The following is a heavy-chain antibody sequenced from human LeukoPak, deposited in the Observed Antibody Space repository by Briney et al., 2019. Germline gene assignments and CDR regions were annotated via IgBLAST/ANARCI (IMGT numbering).Heavy chain of an antibody. J-gene: IGHJ4*02. CDR1: GGSFSGYY. V-gene: IGHV4-34*01. D-gene: IGHD5-18*01. Sequence: PSETLSLTCAVYGGSFSGYYWSWIRQPPGKGLEWIGEINHSGSTSYNPSLKSRVTISVDTSKNQFSLKLSSVTAADTAVYYCARGRVYQDTAMVTVGGAGVRRFDYWGQGTLVTVSS. CDR3: ARGRVYQDTAMVTVGGAGVRRFDY. CDR2: INHSGST.